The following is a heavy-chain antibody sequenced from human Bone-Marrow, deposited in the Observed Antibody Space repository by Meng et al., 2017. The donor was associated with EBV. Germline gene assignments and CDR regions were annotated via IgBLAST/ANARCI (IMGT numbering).Heavy chain of an antibody. CDR2: ISGSGGST. D-gene: IGHD2-2*01. Sequence: EVQLLESGGGLVQPGGSLRLSCSASGFTLSSYAMSWVRQAPGKGLEWVSAISGSGGSTYYADSVKGRFTISRDNSKNTLYLQMNSLRAEDTAVYYCAKRPLYCSSTSCYEGYWGQGTLGTVSS. V-gene: IGHV3-23*01. CDR3: AKRPLYCSSTSCYEGY. CDR1: GFTLSSYA. J-gene: IGHJ4*02.